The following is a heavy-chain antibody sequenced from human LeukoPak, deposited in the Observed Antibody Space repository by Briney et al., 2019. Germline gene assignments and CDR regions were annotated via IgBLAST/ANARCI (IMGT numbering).Heavy chain of an antibody. D-gene: IGHD1-7*01. J-gene: IGHJ3*02. V-gene: IGHV3-21*01. Sequence: PGGSLRLSCAASGFTVSSNYMSWVRQAPGKGLEWVSSISSSSSYIYYADSVKGRFTISRDNAKNSLYLQMNSLRAEDTAVYYCARGMLELRPSGDAFDIWGQGTMVTVSS. CDR1: GFTVSSNY. CDR3: ARGMLELRPSGDAFDI. CDR2: ISSSSSYI.